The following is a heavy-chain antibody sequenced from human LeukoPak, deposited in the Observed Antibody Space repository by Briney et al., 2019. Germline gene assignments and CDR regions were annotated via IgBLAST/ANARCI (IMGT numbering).Heavy chain of an antibody. D-gene: IGHD1-26*01. CDR3: ARGSGSYYRDLSLVY. CDR2: ISAYNGNT. V-gene: IGHV1-18*01. J-gene: IGHJ4*02. CDR1: GYTFTSYG. Sequence: ASVKVSCKASGYTFTSYGISWVRQAPGQGLEWMGWISAYNGNTNYAQKLQGRVTMTTDTSTSTAYMELRSLRSDDTAVYYCARGSGSYYRDLSLVYWGQGTLVTVSS.